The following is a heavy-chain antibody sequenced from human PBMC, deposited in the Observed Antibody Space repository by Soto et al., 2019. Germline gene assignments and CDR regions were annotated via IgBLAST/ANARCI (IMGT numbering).Heavy chain of an antibody. V-gene: IGHV3-66*01. CDR2: IYSGGTT. Sequence: GGSLRLSCAASGFTVSSDYMTWVRQAPGKGLEWLSTIYSGGTTYYADSVKGRFTISRDSSKNTLSLQMNNLRAEDTAMYYCARDLTMDVWGQGTTVTVSS. J-gene: IGHJ6*02. CDR1: GFTVSSDY. CDR3: ARDLTMDV.